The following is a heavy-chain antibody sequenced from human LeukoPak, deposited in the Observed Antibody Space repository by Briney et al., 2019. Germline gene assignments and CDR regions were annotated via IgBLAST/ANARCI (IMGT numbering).Heavy chain of an antibody. Sequence: GGSLRLSCAASGFTFSSYAMSWVRQAPGKGLEWVSAISGSGGSTYYADSVKGRFTISRDNSKNTLYLQMNSLRAEDTAVYYCAKDEWIVVVPAVRRPYYYYGMDVWGQGTTVTVSS. CDR1: GFTFSSYA. CDR3: AKDEWIVVVPAVRRPYYYYGMDV. V-gene: IGHV3-23*01. D-gene: IGHD2-2*01. CDR2: ISGSGGST. J-gene: IGHJ6*02.